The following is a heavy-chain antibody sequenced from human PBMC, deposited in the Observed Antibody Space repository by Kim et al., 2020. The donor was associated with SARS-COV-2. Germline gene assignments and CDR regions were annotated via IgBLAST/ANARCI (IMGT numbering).Heavy chain of an antibody. CDR1: GYTFTSYA. V-gene: IGHV1-3*01. CDR3: ARDGRNYYYDSSVPEF. CDR2: INAGNGNT. Sequence: ASVKVSCKASGYTFTSYAMHWVRQAPGQRLEWMGWINAGNGNTKYSQKFQGRVTITRDTSASTAYMELSSLRSEDTAVYYCARDGRNYYYDSSVPEFWGQGTLVTVSS. D-gene: IGHD3-22*01. J-gene: IGHJ4*02.